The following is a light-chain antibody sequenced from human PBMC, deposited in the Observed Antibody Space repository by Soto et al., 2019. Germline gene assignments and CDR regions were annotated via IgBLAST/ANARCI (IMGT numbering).Light chain of an antibody. V-gene: IGLV2-14*03. J-gene: IGLJ7*01. CDR1: SSDVGYYNY. Sequence: QSALAQPASVSGSPGQSITISCTGTSSDVGYYNYVSWYQQHPGKAPKLLIYDVNNRPSGVSNRFSGSKSGNTASLTISGLQAEDEADYYCSSYTGSSSLVFGGGTQLTVL. CDR2: DVN. CDR3: SSYTGSSSLV.